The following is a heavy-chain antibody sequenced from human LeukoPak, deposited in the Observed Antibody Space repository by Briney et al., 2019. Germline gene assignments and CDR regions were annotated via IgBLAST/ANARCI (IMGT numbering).Heavy chain of an antibody. CDR2: ISSSSSYI. D-gene: IGHD6-6*01. J-gene: IGHJ5*02. CDR1: GFTFSSYS. Sequence: GGSLRHSCAASGFTFSSYSMNWVRQAPGKGLEWVSSISSSSSYIYYADSVKGRFTISRDNAKNSLYLQMNSLRAEDTAVYYCARGRVVRLAARTRADWIDPWGQGTLVTVSS. CDR3: ARGRVVRLAARTRADWIDP. V-gene: IGHV3-21*01.